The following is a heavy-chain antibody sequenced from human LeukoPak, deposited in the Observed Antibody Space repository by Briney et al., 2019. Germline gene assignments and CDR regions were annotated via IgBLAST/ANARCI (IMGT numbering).Heavy chain of an antibody. Sequence: PGGSLRLSCAASGFTFSSYAMSWVRQAPGKGLEWVAFIRYDGSNKYYADSVKGRFTISRDNSKNTLYLQMGSLRAEDMAVYYCARLPVDAFDIWGQGTMVTVSS. CDR2: IRYDGSNK. V-gene: IGHV3-30*02. CDR1: GFTFSSYA. CDR3: ARLPVDAFDI. J-gene: IGHJ3*02. D-gene: IGHD3-16*01.